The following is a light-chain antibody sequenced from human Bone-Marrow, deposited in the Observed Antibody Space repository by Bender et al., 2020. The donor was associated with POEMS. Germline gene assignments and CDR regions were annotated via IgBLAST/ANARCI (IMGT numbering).Light chain of an antibody. J-gene: IGLJ2*01. CDR1: SSDVGGYNY. CDR2: DVT. Sequence: QSALTQPASVSGSPGQSITISCTGTSSDVGGYNYVSWYQQHPGKAPKIMIYDVTNRPSGVSNRFSGSRSGNTASLTISGLQPEDEADYYCCSYAGSNIAVFGGGTKLTVL. CDR3: CSYAGSNIAV. V-gene: IGLV2-14*01.